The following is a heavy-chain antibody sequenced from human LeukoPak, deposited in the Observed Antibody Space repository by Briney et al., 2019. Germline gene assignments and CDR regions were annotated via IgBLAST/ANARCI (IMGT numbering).Heavy chain of an antibody. CDR3: AAFYYDPAY. Sequence: PGGSLRLSCAASGFIFRTYWMHWVRQAPGKGLVWVSRISGDGRSTSYADFVKGRFTISRDNAKNTLYLQTHSLRAEDTAVYYCAAFYYDPAYWGQGTLVTVSS. CDR2: ISGDGRST. V-gene: IGHV3-74*01. J-gene: IGHJ4*02. D-gene: IGHD3-22*01. CDR1: GFIFRTYW.